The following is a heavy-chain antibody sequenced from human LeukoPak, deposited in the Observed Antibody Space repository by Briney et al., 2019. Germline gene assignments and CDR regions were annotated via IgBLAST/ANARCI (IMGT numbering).Heavy chain of an antibody. Sequence: ASVKVSCKTSGYIFTDYYIHWVRQATGQGLEWMGGMNPNSGNTGYAQKFQGRVTMTRNTSISTAYMELSSLRSEDTAVYYCARDGYNFGPYYYYMDVWGKGTTVTISS. V-gene: IGHV1-8*02. CDR1: GYIFTDYY. CDR2: MNPNSGNT. J-gene: IGHJ6*03. CDR3: ARDGYNFGPYYYYMDV. D-gene: IGHD5-24*01.